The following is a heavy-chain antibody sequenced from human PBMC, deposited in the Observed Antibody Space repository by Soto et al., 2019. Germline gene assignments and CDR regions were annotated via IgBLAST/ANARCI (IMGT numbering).Heavy chain of an antibody. J-gene: IGHJ6*02. V-gene: IGHV1-69*06. Sequence: LVKVSRQASGGTLRSYGISRVRQAPGQRVEWMGGIIPIFGTANYAQKFQGRVTITADKSTSTAYMELSSLRSEDTAVYYCARDKAYGDYFLYYYGMDVWGQGTTVTVSS. D-gene: IGHD4-17*01. CDR1: GGTLRSYG. CDR2: IIPIFGTA. CDR3: ARDKAYGDYFLYYYGMDV.